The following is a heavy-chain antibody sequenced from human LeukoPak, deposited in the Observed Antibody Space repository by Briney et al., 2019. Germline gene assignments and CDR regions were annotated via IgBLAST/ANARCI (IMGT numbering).Heavy chain of an antibody. CDR2: IYYSGST. V-gene: IGHV4-38-2*01. CDR3: ARVRLNYYDSSGCFDY. J-gene: IGHJ4*02. Sequence: PGGSLRLSCAASGFTFSDYYMSWIRQPPGKGLEWIGSIYYSGSTYYNPSLKSRVTISVDTSKNQFSLKLSSVTAADTAVYYCARVRLNYYDSSGCFDYWGQGTLVTVSS. CDR1: GFTFSDYY. D-gene: IGHD3-22*01.